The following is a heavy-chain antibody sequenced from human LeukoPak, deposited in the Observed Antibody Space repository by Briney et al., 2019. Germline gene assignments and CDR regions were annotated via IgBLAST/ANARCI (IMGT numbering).Heavy chain of an antibody. CDR3: ARDRSGYCSSISCYWGSFDY. J-gene: IGHJ4*02. V-gene: IGHV3-30-3*01. Sequence: GGSLRLSCAASGFTFSSYAMHWVRQAPGKGLEWVAVISSDGSNRYYADSVKGRFTISRDNSKNTLYLQMNSLGAEDTAVYYCARDRSGYCSSISCYWGSFDYWGQGTLVTVSS. CDR1: GFTFSSYA. CDR2: ISSDGSNR. D-gene: IGHD2-2*01.